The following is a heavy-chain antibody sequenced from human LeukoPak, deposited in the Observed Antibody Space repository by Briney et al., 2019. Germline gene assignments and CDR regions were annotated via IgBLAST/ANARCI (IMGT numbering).Heavy chain of an antibody. CDR1: GGSISSGGYS. V-gene: IGHV4-30-2*01. Sequence: SETLSLTCTVSGGSISSGGYSWSWIRQPPGKGLEWIGYIYHSGSTYYNPSLKSRVTISVDRSKNQFSLKLSSVTAADTAVYYCARDRCSGGSCYYFDYWGQGTLVTVSS. D-gene: IGHD2-15*01. CDR3: ARDRCSGGSCYYFDY. J-gene: IGHJ4*02. CDR2: IYHSGST.